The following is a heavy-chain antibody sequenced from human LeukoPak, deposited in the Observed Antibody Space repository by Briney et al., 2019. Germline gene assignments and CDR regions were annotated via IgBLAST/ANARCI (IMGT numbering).Heavy chain of an antibody. CDR3: ASAAFREAMVGREGYWFYP. CDR2: MNPNSGIT. V-gene: IGHV1-8*03. CDR1: GYTFTSYD. J-gene: IGHJ5*02. Sequence: ASVKVSCKASGYTFTSYDINWVRQAPGQGLEWVGWMNPNSGITGYAQKFQGRVTITRKTYKSTAYMELRRLSPENKDVYFCASAAFREAMVGREGYWFYPWGQGNLVTVSS. D-gene: IGHD5-18*01.